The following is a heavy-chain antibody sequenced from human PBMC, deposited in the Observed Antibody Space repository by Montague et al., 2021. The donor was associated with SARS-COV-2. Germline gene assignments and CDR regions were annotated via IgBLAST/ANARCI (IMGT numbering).Heavy chain of an antibody. J-gene: IGHJ4*02. CDR1: GFTFSSYE. V-gene: IGHV3-48*03. CDR2: ISSSGSTI. D-gene: IGHD3-16*01. CDR3: ARAVPYVFRPLKYFDY. Sequence: SLRLSCEASGFTFSSYEMNRVRQAPGKGLEWVSYISSSGSTIYYXDSXKGRFTISRDNAKNSLYLQMNSLRAEDTAVYYCARAVPYVFRPLKYFDYWGQGTLVTVSS.